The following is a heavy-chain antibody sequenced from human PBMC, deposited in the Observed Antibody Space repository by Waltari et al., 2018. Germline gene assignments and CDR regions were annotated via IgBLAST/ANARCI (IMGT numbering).Heavy chain of an antibody. CDR1: GFPFSIYW. J-gene: IGHJ3*02. CDR3: ARSQRHSFEI. V-gene: IGHV3-7*03. D-gene: IGHD3-3*02. CDR2: IKEDGTDK. Sequence: EVQLVESGGGLVQPGGSLRLSCAASGFPFSIYWMTWVRQAPGEGLEWVANIKEDGTDKYYVDSVKGRFTISKDNAENSLYLQMNSLRVEDTAIYYCARSQRHSFEICGQGTMVTVSS.